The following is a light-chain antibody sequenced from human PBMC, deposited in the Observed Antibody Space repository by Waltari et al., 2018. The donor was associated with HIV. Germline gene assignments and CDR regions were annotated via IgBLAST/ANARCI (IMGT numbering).Light chain of an antibody. V-gene: IGKV4-1*01. CDR2: WAS. CDR3: QQYYSTPPYT. J-gene: IGKJ2*01. CDR1: QRVLYSSNNKTY. Sequence: DIVMTQFPDSLAVSLGARATITCKSSQRVLYSSNNKTYLAWYQQNPGQPPKLLIYWASTRESGVPDRFSGSGSGTDFTLTISSLQAEDVAVYYCQQYYSTPPYTFGQGTKLEIK.